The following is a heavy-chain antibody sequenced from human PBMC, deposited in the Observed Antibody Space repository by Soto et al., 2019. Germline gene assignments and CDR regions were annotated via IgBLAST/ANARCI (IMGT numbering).Heavy chain of an antibody. V-gene: IGHV3-48*02. J-gene: IGHJ3*02. CDR1: GFTLGNYA. CDR2: SSSSGTAK. Sequence: EVQMVESGGGLVQPGGSLRLSCAASGFTLGNYAMHWVRQAPGKGLEWVSYSSSSGTAKYYADSVKGRFTISRDNAKNSLYLQMNSLRDEDAAVYYCAKEYIAARGAFDIWGQGTMVTVSS. CDR3: AKEYIAARGAFDI. D-gene: IGHD6-6*01.